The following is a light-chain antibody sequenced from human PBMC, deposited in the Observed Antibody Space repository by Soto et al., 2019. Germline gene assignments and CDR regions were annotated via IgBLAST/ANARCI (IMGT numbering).Light chain of an antibody. CDR2: DVN. Sequence: QSALTQPASVSGSPGQSITISCPGTSSDVGAYNYVSWYQQHPGKAPKLIIYDVNNRPSGVSTRFSGSKSGDTASLTISGLQTEDEADYHCSSYTSSGTYVFGTGTKLTVL. V-gene: IGLV2-14*01. CDR3: SSYTSSGTYV. J-gene: IGLJ1*01. CDR1: SSDVGAYNY.